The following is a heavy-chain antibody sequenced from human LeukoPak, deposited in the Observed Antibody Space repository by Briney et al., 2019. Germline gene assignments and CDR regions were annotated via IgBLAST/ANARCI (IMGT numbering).Heavy chain of an antibody. CDR3: ARAQWELAH. CDR2: INHSGST. Sequence: SETLSLTCAVYGGSFSGYYWSWIRQPPGKGLEWIGEINHSGSTNYNPSLKSRVTMSVDTSKNQFSLKLSSVTAADTAVYYCARAQWELAHWGQGTLVTVSS. CDR1: GGSFSGYY. D-gene: IGHD1-26*01. V-gene: IGHV4-34*01. J-gene: IGHJ4*02.